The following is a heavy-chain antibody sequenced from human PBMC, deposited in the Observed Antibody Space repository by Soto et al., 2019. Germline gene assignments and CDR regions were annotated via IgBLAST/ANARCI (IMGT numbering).Heavy chain of an antibody. CDR3: ARDNLGAYGDYGSIDY. J-gene: IGHJ4*02. D-gene: IGHD4-17*01. CDR2: IIPIFGTA. V-gene: IGHV1-69*01. Sequence: QVQLVQSGAEVKKPGSSVKVSCKASGGTFSSYAISWLRQAPGQGLEWMGGIIPIFGTANYAQKFQGRVTITADESTSTAYMELSSLRSEDTAVYYCARDNLGAYGDYGSIDYWGQGTLVTVSS. CDR1: GGTFSSYA.